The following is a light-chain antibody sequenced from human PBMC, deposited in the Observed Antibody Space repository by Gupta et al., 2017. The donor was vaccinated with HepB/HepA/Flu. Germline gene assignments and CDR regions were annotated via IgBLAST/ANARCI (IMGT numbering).Light chain of an antibody. CDR2: AAS. Sequence: DIQMTQSPSSLSASVGDRVTITCRASQSISSYLNWYQQRPGKAPKLLIYAASSWQSGVPSRFSGSGSGTDFTLTISRRQPEDFATYYCQQNDSNPPWTFGQGTKVEIK. J-gene: IGKJ1*01. CDR3: QQNDSNPPWT. V-gene: IGKV1-39*01. CDR1: QSISSY.